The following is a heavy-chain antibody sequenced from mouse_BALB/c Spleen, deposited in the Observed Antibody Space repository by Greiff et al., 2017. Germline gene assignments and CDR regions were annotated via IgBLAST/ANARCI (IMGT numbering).Heavy chain of an antibody. V-gene: IGHV1-7*01. J-gene: IGHJ2*01. CDR1: GYTFTSYW. CDR3: ARGYGYDVGG. D-gene: IGHD2-2*01. Sequence: VKLVESGADLAKPGASVKMSCKASGYTFTSYWMHWVKQRPGQGLEWIGYINPSTGYTEYNQKFKDKATLTADKSSSTAYMQLSSLTSEDSAVYYCARGYGYDVGGWGQGTTLTVSS. CDR2: INPSTGYT.